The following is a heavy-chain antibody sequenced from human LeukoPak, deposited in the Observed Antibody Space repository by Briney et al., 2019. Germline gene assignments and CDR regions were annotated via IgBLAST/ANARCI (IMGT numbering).Heavy chain of an antibody. Sequence: GGSLRLSCAASGFTFSSYAMSWVRQAPGKGLEWVSAVSGSGDSTYYGDSVKGRFTISRDNSKNTLYLQMNSLRAEDTAVYYCAKTRPLDSSSWSHGDYWGQGTLVTVSS. CDR1: GFTFSSYA. CDR2: VSGSGDST. J-gene: IGHJ4*02. CDR3: AKTRPLDSSSWSHGDY. D-gene: IGHD6-13*01. V-gene: IGHV3-23*01.